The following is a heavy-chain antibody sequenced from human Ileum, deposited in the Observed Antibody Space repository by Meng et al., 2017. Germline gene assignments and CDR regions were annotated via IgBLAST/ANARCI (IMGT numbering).Heavy chain of an antibody. J-gene: IGHJ4*02. V-gene: IGHV4-4*03. Sequence: VHLLEARPWLGKPPGTRFLTSASLGGSITTNRYCVWVRQSPERGLEWIGQIEHSGSPYYNPSLKSRVTMSVDKSKSQVSLQLTSVTAADTAVYYCARHGGYYQDYWGQGTLVTVSS. CDR3: ARHGGYYQDY. CDR2: IEHSGSP. CDR1: GGSITTNRY. D-gene: IGHD4-23*01.